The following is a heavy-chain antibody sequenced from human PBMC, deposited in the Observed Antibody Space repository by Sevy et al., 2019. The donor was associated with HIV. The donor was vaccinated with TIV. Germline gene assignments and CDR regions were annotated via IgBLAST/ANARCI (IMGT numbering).Heavy chain of an antibody. D-gene: IGHD2-15*01. CDR1: GFTFVDFG. CDR2: ISYDGRNE. CDR3: AKAVKRLLRTDYYHNPMGV. J-gene: IGHJ6*02. V-gene: IGHV3-30*18. Sequence: GGSLRLSCAASGFTFVDFGMYWVRQAPGKGLEWVALISYDGRNEVYSESVKGRFTISRDNSRSTLFVQMNSLRGEDTAVYYCAKAVKRLLRTDYYHNPMGVWGQGTTVTVSS.